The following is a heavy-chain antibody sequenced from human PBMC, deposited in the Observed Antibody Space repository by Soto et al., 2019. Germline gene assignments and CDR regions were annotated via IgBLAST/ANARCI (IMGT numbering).Heavy chain of an antibody. CDR3: SRDPGFGAIDY. Sequence: VGSLRLSCAASGFTFSSSWMAWARQAPGKGLEWVATINPDGSVASYVGSVRGRFIISRDNAHNSLYLQMNSVSAEDTAVYYCSRDPGFGAIDYWGQGTLVTVS. V-gene: IGHV3-7*01. D-gene: IGHD3-10*01. CDR1: GFTFSSSW. CDR2: INPDGSVA. J-gene: IGHJ4*02.